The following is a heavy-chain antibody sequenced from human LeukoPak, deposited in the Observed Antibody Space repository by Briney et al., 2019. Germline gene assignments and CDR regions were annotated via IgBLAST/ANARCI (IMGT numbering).Heavy chain of an antibody. Sequence: GESLKISCKGSGYRFPSYWIGWVRQMPGKGLEWMGIIYPGDSDTRYSPSFQGQVTISADKSISTACLQWSSLKASDTAMYYCARLRDYVWGSYRYDAFDIWGQGTMVTVSS. CDR3: ARLRDYVWGSYRYDAFDI. V-gene: IGHV5-51*01. D-gene: IGHD3-16*02. CDR1: GYRFPSYW. J-gene: IGHJ3*02. CDR2: IYPGDSDT.